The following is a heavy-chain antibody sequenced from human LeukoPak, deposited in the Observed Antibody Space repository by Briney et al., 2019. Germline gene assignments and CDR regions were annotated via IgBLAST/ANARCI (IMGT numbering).Heavy chain of an antibody. V-gene: IGHV3-33*01. CDR3: ARDFRVQGVRSYYNYGMDV. Sequence: GGSPRLSCAPSGVTLISYGMHRVRQAPGNGLERGSVIWLDGSNKYYADSVRGRGTISRDNSKNTLYLQMNSLRAEDTAVYYCARDFRVQGVRSYYNYGMDVWGKGTTVTVSS. CDR1: GVTLISYG. CDR2: IWLDGSNK. J-gene: IGHJ6*04. D-gene: IGHD3-10*01.